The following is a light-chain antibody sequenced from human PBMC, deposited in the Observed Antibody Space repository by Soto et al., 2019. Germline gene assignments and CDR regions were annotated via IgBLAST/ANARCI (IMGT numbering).Light chain of an antibody. V-gene: IGKV3-15*01. CDR3: QHYNNWPPDYT. J-gene: IGKJ2*01. CDR2: GAS. CDR1: QSIRSY. Sequence: VMTQSPATLSVSPGETATLSCRASQSIRSYLAWYQQKPGQAPRLLIYGASMRATGVPTRFSGSGSWTEFTLTISSLQSEDFAVYYCQHYNNWPPDYTFGQGTKVDIK.